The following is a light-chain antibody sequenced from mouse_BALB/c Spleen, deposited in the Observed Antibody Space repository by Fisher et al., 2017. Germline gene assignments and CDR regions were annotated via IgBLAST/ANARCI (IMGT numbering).Light chain of an antibody. J-gene: IGKJ4*01. V-gene: IGKV4-58*01. CDR1: SSVSSSY. CDR2: RTS. Sequence: DIVLTQTPAIMAASLGQKVTMTCSASSSVSSSYLHWYQQKSGASPKPLIHRTSNLASGVPARFSGSGSGTFYSLTISSVEAEDAATYYCQQYSGYPFTFGSGTKLEIK. CDR3: QQYSGYPFT.